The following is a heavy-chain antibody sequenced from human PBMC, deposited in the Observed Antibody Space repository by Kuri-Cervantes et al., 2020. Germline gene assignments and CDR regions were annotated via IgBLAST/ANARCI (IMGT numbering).Heavy chain of an antibody. Sequence: GSLSLTCTVSGGSISSSSYYWGWIRQPPGKGLEWIGSIYYSGSTYYNPSLKSRVTISVDTSKNQFSLRVSSLTAADTAVYYCARELGVERLDPWGQGTLVTVSS. CDR1: GGSISSSSYY. CDR3: ARELGVERLDP. CDR2: IYYSGST. J-gene: IGHJ5*02. D-gene: IGHD3-10*01. V-gene: IGHV4-39*07.